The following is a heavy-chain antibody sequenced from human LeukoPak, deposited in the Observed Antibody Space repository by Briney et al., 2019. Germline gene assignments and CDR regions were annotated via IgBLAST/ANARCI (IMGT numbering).Heavy chain of an antibody. J-gene: IGHJ3*02. V-gene: IGHV3-20*01. CDR1: GFTFDDYG. Sequence: PGGSLRLSCAASGFTFDDYGMSWVRQAPGKGREWVSGINWNGGSTAYADPVKGRFTISRDNAKNSLYLKMNSLRAEDTALYHCARVIAAALGAFDICGQGTMVTVSS. CDR3: ARVIAAALGAFDI. D-gene: IGHD6-13*01. CDR2: INWNGGST.